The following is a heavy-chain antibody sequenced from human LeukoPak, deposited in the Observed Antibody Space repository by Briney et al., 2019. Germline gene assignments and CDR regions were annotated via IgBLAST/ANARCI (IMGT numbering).Heavy chain of an antibody. CDR2: IYHSGST. Sequence: SETLSLTCTVSGYSLSSGYYWGWIRQPPGKGLEWIGSIYHSGSTYYNPSLKSRVTISVDTSKNQFSRKLSSVTAADTAVYYCARVACRITMVQAYYYYMDVWGKGTTVTVSS. D-gene: IGHD3-10*01. J-gene: IGHJ6*03. CDR3: ARVACRITMVQAYYYYMDV. CDR1: GYSLSSGYY. V-gene: IGHV4-38-2*02.